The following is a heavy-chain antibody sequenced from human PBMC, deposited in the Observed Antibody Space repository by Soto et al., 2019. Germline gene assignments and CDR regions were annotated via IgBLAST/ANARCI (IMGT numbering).Heavy chain of an antibody. CDR3: ARGDATKIVVTTYYAMDV. V-gene: IGHV1-69*12. CDR1: GGSLSNYG. Sequence: QVQLVQSGAEVKKPGSSVKVSCKASGGSLSNYGISWVRQAPGQGLEWMGGIIPVFGTANYAQKFQGRVTITADEXTXIXXMDVTSLSSEDTAVYYCARGDATKIVVTTYYAMDVWGQGTTVTVSS. D-gene: IGHD4-17*01. CDR2: IIPVFGTA. J-gene: IGHJ6*02.